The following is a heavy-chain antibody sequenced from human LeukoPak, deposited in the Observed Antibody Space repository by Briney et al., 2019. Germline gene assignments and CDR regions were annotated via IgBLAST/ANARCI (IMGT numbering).Heavy chain of an antibody. J-gene: IGHJ4*02. V-gene: IGHV3-7*01. CDR1: GFTFSSYW. D-gene: IGHD1-26*01. CDR3: ARDKLVGATNFDY. Sequence: GGSLRLSCAACGFTFSSYWMRWVRQAPGKGREGVANIKQAGSEKYYVDSVKGRFTISRDNAKNSVYLEMNSLRVADTAVYYRARDKLVGATNFDYWGQGTLVTVSS. CDR2: IKQAGSEK.